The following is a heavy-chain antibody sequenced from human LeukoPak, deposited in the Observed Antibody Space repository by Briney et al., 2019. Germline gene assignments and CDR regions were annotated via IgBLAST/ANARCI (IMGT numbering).Heavy chain of an antibody. CDR3: ARRDGYNYVDYFDY. CDR2: IYHSGST. V-gene: IGHV4-38-2*01. CDR1: GYSISSGYY. J-gene: IGHJ4*02. Sequence: PSETLSLTCAVSGYSISSGYYWGGIRQPPGKGLEWIGSIYHSGSTYYNPSLKSRVTISVDTSKNQFSLKLSSVTAADTAVYYCARRDGYNYVDYFDYWGQGTLVTVSS. D-gene: IGHD5-24*01.